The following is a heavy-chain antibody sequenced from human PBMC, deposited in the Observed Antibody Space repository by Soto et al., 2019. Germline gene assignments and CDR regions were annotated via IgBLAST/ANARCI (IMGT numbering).Heavy chain of an antibody. D-gene: IGHD1-20*01. CDR3: AKDVILGITGPYYFDY. Sequence: VQLLESGGGLVQPGGSLRLSCAASGFTFSSYAMSWVRQAPGKGLEWVSAISGSGGSTYYADSVKGRFTISRDNSKNTLYLQMNSLRAEDTAVYYCAKDVILGITGPYYFDYWGQGTLVTVSS. CDR2: ISGSGGST. CDR1: GFTFSSYA. J-gene: IGHJ4*02. V-gene: IGHV3-23*01.